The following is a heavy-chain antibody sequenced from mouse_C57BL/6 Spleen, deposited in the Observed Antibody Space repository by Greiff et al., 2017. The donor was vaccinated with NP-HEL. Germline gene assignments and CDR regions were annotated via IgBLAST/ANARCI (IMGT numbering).Heavy chain of an antibody. CDR3: ARQDDYYGSSYAMDY. Sequence: EVQGVESGGGLVKPGGSLKLSCAASGFTFSDYGMHWVRQAPEKGLEWVAYISSGSSTIYYVDTVKGRFTISRDNAKNTLFLQMTSLRSEDTAMYYCARQDDYYGSSYAMDYWGQGTSVTVSS. J-gene: IGHJ4*01. CDR2: ISSGSSTI. CDR1: GFTFSDYG. V-gene: IGHV5-17*01. D-gene: IGHD1-1*01.